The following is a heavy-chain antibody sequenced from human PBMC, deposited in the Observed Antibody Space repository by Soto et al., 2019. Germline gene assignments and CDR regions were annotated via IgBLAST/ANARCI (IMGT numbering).Heavy chain of an antibody. CDR2: ISGSSRTI. V-gene: IGHV3-48*02. D-gene: IGHD1-20*01. J-gene: IGHJ4*02. CDR3: ARDYNWAFDF. Sequence: ASVKVSWTASGFTISIDSMNWVRQAPGKGLEWVSYISGSSRTINYADSVKGRFTISRDNAKNSLYLQMNSLRDEDTAVYYCARDYNWAFDFWGQGTLVTVSS. CDR1: GFTISIDS.